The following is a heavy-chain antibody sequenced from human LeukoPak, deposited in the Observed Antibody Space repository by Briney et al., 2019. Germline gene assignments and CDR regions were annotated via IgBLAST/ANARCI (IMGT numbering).Heavy chain of an antibody. V-gene: IGHV3-23*01. Sequence: GGSLRLSCAASGFTFSSYAMSWVRQAPGKGLEWVSAISGSGGSTYYADSVRGRFSISRDNSKNTLYLQMNTLRAEDTGVYYCARDRGSGDSFDLWGQGAMVTVSS. CDR3: ARDRGSGDSFDL. CDR1: GFTFSSYA. D-gene: IGHD6-19*01. CDR2: ISGSGGST. J-gene: IGHJ3*01.